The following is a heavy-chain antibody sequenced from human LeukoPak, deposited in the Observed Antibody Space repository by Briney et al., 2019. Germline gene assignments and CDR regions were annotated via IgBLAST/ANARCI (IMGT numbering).Heavy chain of an antibody. CDR1: GFSFSGYA. Sequence: GGSLRLSCAASGFSFSGYAMHWVRQAPGKGVDWVAVISYDGSNKYYADSVKGRFTISRDDSKNTLYLQMNSLRAEDTAVYYCASGIAVTSPVHWGQGTLVTVSS. CDR2: ISYDGSNK. V-gene: IGHV3-30-3*01. CDR3: ASGIAVTSPVH. J-gene: IGHJ1*01. D-gene: IGHD6-19*01.